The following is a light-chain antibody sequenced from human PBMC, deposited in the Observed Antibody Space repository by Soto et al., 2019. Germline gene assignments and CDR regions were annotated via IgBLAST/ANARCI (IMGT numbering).Light chain of an antibody. Sequence: EMVMTQSPATLSVSPGERATLSCRASQNLSRNLAWYQQQPGQAPRLLIFYASTRATGIPARFSGSGSGTDFTLTTSSLQSGAVAVYYCQQYDKWPHTFGQGTKLEIK. J-gene: IGKJ2*01. CDR3: QQYDKWPHT. CDR1: QNLSRN. CDR2: YAS. V-gene: IGKV3-15*01.